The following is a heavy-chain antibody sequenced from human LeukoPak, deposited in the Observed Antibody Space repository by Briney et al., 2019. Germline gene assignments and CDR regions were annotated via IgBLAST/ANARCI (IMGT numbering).Heavy chain of an antibody. CDR1: GFTFRNFA. D-gene: IGHD2-8*01. Sequence: GGSLRLSCSASGFTFRNFAISWVRQAPGKGLEWVSSIGGGDTHYADSVKGRFTISRDDSRSTVDLQMSSLRAEDTAVYYCAKDGQSFNSMYDYFDSWGQGTLVTVSS. J-gene: IGHJ4*02. CDR2: IGGGDT. V-gene: IGHV3-23*01. CDR3: AKDGQSFNSMYDYFDS.